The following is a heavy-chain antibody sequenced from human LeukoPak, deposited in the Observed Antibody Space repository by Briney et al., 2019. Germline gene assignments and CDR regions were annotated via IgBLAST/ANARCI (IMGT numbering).Heavy chain of an antibody. D-gene: IGHD6-19*01. J-gene: IGHJ4*02. CDR2: IYYSGST. V-gene: IGHV4-39*07. CDR1: GGSISSSSYY. Sequence: SETLSLTCTVSGGSISSSSYYWGWIRQPPGKGLEWIGSIYYSGSTYYNPSLKSRVTISVDTSKNQFSLELSSVTAADTAVYYCAREPIAVAGTFDYWGQGTLVTVSS. CDR3: AREPIAVAGTFDY.